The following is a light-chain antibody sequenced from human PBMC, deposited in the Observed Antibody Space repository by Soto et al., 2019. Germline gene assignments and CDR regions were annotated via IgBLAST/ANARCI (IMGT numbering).Light chain of an antibody. CDR1: SSDVGGYNY. CDR2: DVS. J-gene: IGLJ1*01. Sequence: QSALTQPASVSGSPGQSITISCTGTSSDVGGYNYVSWYQQHPGKAPKLMIYDVSIRPSGVSNRFSGSKSGNTASLTISGLQAEDEADYYCSSYTSSSTLVFGTGTKVTVL. CDR3: SSYTSSSTLV. V-gene: IGLV2-14*01.